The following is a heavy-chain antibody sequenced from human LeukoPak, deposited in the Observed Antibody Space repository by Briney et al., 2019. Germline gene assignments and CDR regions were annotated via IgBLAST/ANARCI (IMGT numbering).Heavy chain of an antibody. D-gene: IGHD2-2*01. CDR3: ARDRPTVVVPAAMLDWFDP. CDR1: GGTFSSYA. CDR2: IIPIFGTA. V-gene: IGHV1-69*06. J-gene: IGHJ5*02. Sequence: ASVTVSCKASGGTFSSYAISWVRQAPGQGLEWMGRIIPIFGTANYAQKFQGRVTITADKSTSTAYMELSSLRSEDTAVYYCARDRPTVVVPAAMLDWFDPWGQGTLVTVSS.